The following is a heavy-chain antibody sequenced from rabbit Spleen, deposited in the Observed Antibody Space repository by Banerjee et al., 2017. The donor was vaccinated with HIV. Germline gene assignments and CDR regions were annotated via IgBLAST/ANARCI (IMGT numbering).Heavy chain of an antibody. CDR3: ARVGGVGVYGYANL. D-gene: IGHD6-1*01. Sequence: QLKETGGGLVQPGGSLTLSCKASGFDFTSYYMTWVRQAPGKGLEWIGLTEPVFGTTYYATWVNGRFTSSSHNAQNTLYLQLKSLTAADTATYFCARVGGVGVYGYANLWGPGTLVTVS. CDR1: GFDFTSYY. J-gene: IGHJ4*01. CDR2: TEPVFGTT. V-gene: IGHV1S7*01.